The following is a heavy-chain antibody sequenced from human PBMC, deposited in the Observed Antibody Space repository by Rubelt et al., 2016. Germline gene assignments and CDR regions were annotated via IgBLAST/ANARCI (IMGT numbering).Heavy chain of an antibody. CDR3: ARGVSPTWWEVDY. Sequence: QVQLQESGPGLVKPSETLSLTCTVSGYSISSGYYWGWIRQPPGKGLEWIGSIYHRGTTYDNVSLRSRLTISVDTSKNQFSLKLTLVTAADTAVYYCARGVSPTWWEVDYWGQGTLVTVSS. D-gene: IGHD2-15*01. V-gene: IGHV4-38-2*02. J-gene: IGHJ4*02. CDR2: IYHRGTT. CDR1: GYSISSGYY.